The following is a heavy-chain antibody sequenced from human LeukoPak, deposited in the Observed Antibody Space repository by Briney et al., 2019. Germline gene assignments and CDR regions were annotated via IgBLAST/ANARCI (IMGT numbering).Heavy chain of an antibody. CDR1: GGSTSSYY. CDR2: IYYSGST. V-gene: IGHV4-59*01. Sequence: PSETLSLTCTVSGGSTSSYYWSWIRQPPGKGLEWIGYIYYSGSTNYNPSLKSRVTISVDTSKNQFSLKLSSVTAADTAVYYCAREVDDAFDYWGQGTLVTVSS. CDR3: AREVDDAFDY. D-gene: IGHD1-1*01. J-gene: IGHJ4*02.